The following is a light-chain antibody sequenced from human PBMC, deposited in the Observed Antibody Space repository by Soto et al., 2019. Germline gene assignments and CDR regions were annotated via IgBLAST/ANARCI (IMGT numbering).Light chain of an antibody. CDR1: SGDVGGYNY. CDR2: AVT. V-gene: IGLV2-14*01. Sequence: QSALTQPASVSGSPGQSVTISCAGTSGDVGGYNYVSWYQQHTGKAPKLMIHAVTTRPSGVSNRFSGSKSGNTASLTISSLQAEDEADYYCCSYTGASTYVFGTGTKLTVL. CDR3: CSYTGASTYV. J-gene: IGLJ1*01.